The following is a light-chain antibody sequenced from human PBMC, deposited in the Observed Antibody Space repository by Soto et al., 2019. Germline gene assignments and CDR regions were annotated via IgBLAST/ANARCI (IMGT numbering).Light chain of an antibody. Sequence: EIVLTQSPGTLSLSPGERATLSCRASQSVSSSYLAWYQRKPGQAPRLLIYGASSRATGIPDRFSGSGSRTDFTLTMSRLEREDFAVYYCQPYGTSLSFGGGTKAEIK. CDR3: QPYGTSLS. CDR1: QSVSSSY. V-gene: IGKV3-20*01. CDR2: GAS. J-gene: IGKJ4*02.